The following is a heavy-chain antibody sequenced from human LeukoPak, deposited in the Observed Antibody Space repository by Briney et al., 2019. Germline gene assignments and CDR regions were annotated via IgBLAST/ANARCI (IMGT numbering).Heavy chain of an antibody. Sequence: SETLSLTCTVSGGSISSGGYYWSWIRQHPGKGLEWMGYIYYSGSTFYHPSLKSRVTISVDTSKNQFSLKLSSVTAADTAVYYCARGRGDYYGSGSYFLDYWGQGTLVTVSS. J-gene: IGHJ4*02. V-gene: IGHV4-31*03. D-gene: IGHD3-10*01. CDR3: ARGRGDYYGSGSYFLDY. CDR1: GGSISSGGYY. CDR2: IYYSGST.